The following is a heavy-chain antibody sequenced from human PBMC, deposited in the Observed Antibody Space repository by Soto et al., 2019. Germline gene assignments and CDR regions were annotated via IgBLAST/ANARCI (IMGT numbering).Heavy chain of an antibody. V-gene: IGHV3-23*01. CDR1: GFTFSSYA. CDR2: ISGSGGST. D-gene: IGHD3-22*01. CDR3: AKDESPDYYDSSGYHY. Sequence: GGSLRLSCAASGFTFSSYAMSWVRQAPGKGLEWVSAISGSGGSTYYADSVKGRFTISRDNSKNTLYLQMNSLRAEDTAVYYCAKDESPDYYDSSGYHYWGQGTLVTVSS. J-gene: IGHJ4*02.